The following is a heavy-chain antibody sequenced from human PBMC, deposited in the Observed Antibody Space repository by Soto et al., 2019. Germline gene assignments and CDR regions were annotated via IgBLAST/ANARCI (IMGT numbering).Heavy chain of an antibody. V-gene: IGHV1-58*01. J-gene: IGHJ3*02. CDR1: GFTFTSSA. D-gene: IGHD5-12*01. Sequence: SVKVSCKASGFTFTSSAVQWVRQARGQRLEWIGWIVVGSGNTNYAQKFQERVTITRDMSTSTAYMELSSLRSEDKAVYYCAAGPNGYDDAFDIWGQGTMVTVSS. CDR2: IVVGSGNT. CDR3: AAGPNGYDDAFDI.